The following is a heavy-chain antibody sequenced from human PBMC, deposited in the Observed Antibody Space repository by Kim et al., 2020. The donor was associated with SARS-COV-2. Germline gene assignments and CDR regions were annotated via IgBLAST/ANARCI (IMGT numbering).Heavy chain of an antibody. CDR3: ATSDSTDGWDFED. J-gene: IGHJ4*02. V-gene: IGHV3-48*03. CDR1: GFRFSNYE. CDR2: ISCISRSI. D-gene: IGHD6-19*01. Sequence: GGSLRLSCAASGFRFSNYEMNWVRQTPGKGLEWISYISCISRSIYYADSVRGRFTISRDNAKNSLYLQMNRLRADDTAVYYCATSDSTDGWDFEDCGRGTLGTVSS.